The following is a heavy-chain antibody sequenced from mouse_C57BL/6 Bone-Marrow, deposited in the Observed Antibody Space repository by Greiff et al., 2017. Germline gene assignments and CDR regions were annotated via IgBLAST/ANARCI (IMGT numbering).Heavy chain of an antibody. J-gene: IGHJ2*01. D-gene: IGHD2-5*01. Sequence: QVHVKQPGAELVKPGASVKLSCKASGYTFTSYWMHWVKQRPGQGLEWIGMIHPNSGSTNYNEKFKSQATLTVDKSSSTAYMQLSSLTAEDSEVEYRARCKAHSNNEYWGKGTTRTGSS. CDR1: GYTFTSYW. CDR3: ARCKAHSNNEY. V-gene: IGHV1-64*01. CDR2: IHPNSGST.